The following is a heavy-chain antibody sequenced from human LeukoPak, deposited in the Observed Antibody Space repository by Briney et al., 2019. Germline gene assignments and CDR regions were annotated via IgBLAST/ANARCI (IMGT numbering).Heavy chain of an antibody. J-gene: IGHJ4*02. Sequence: GRSLRLSCAASGFTFSDYYMTWIRQAPGKGLECLSYISSSGSTIYYADSVKGRFTISRDNAKNSLYLQMNSLRAEDTAVYYCARSRGGEQQLIFNYWGQGTLVTVSS. CDR1: GFTFSDYY. CDR2: ISSSGSTI. V-gene: IGHV3-11*01. D-gene: IGHD6-13*01. CDR3: ARSRGGEQQLIFNY.